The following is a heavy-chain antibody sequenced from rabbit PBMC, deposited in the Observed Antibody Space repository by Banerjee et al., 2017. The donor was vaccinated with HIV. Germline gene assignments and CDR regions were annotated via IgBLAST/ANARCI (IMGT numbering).Heavy chain of an antibody. Sequence: QSLEESGGDLVKPGASLTLTCKASGFSFSSGYYMCWVRQAPGKGLEWVACAYAGSSGSTYSATWATGRFTISKTSSTTVTLQMTSLTVADTATYFCARDTGTSFSSYGMDLWGPGTLVTVS. D-gene: IGHD7-1*01. CDR2: AYAGSSGST. CDR3: ARDTGTSFSSYGMDL. CDR1: GFSFSSGYY. J-gene: IGHJ6*01. V-gene: IGHV1S40*01.